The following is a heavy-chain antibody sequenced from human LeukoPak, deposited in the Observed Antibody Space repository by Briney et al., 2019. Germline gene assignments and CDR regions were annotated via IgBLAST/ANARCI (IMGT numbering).Heavy chain of an antibody. CDR3: GAGSGSGIFDC. CDR1: GGSISSSSYY. Sequence: SETLSLTCTVSGGSISSSSYYWGWIRQPPGKGLEWIGSIYYSGSTYYNPSLKSRVTISVDTSKNQFSLKLSSVTAADTAVYYCGAGSGSGIFDCWGQGTLVTVSS. D-gene: IGHD3-10*01. J-gene: IGHJ4*02. CDR2: IYYSGST. V-gene: IGHV4-39*01.